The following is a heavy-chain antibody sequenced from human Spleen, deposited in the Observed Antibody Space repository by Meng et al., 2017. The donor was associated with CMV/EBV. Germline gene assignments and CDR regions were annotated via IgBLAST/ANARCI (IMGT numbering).Heavy chain of an antibody. D-gene: IGHD2-2*01. Sequence: SETLSLTCTVSGGSISSGSYYWGWIRQPPGKGLGWIGSLYYSGSTYYNPSLKSRVTISVDTSKNQFSLKLSSVTAADTAVYYCARHRVYCSSTSCHGRYFDYWGQGALVTVSS. V-gene: IGHV4-39*01. CDR1: GGSISSGSYY. CDR2: LYYSGST. J-gene: IGHJ4*02. CDR3: ARHRVYCSSTSCHGRYFDY.